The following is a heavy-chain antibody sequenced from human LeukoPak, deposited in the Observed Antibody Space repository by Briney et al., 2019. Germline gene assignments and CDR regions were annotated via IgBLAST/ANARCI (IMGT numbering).Heavy chain of an antibody. CDR2: IIPIFGTA. J-gene: IGHJ3*02. Sequence: SVKVSCKASGGTFSSYAISWVRQAPGQGLEWMGGIIPIFGTANYAQKFQGRVTITTDESTSTAYMELSSLRSEDTAVYYCAVRLYVSSSRCAFDIWGQGTMVTVSS. CDR3: AVRLYVSSSRCAFDI. D-gene: IGHD6-13*01. V-gene: IGHV1-69*05. CDR1: GGTFSSYA.